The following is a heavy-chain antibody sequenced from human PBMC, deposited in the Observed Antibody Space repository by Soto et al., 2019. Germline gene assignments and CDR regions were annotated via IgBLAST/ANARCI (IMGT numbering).Heavy chain of an antibody. CDR1: GFSFGDNA. CDR3: AKETVVGTRYYGMDV. D-gene: IGHD6-19*01. V-gene: IGHV3-9*01. CDR2: ISWNSGSI. J-gene: IGHJ6*02. Sequence: EVQLVESGGRLVQPGRSLRLSCVASGFSFGDNAMHWVRQAPGKGLEWVSGISWNSGSIGYADSVKGRFTISRDNAKNSLYLQINFLRVEDTALYYCAKETVVGTRYYGMDVWGQGTTVTVSS.